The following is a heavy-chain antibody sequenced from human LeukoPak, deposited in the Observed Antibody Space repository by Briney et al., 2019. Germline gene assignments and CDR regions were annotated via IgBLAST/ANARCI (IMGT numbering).Heavy chain of an antibody. J-gene: IGHJ6*03. CDR2: VYTNGNT. Sequence: SQTLSLTCTVSGGSISSGSYYWSWIRQPAGKGLEWIGRVYTNGNTNYNPSLKSRVTISVDTSKNQFSLKLSSVTAADTAVYYCARGYSSSFRYYYYYYYMDVWGKGTTVTVSS. D-gene: IGHD6-6*01. CDR3: ARGYSSSFRYYYYYYYMDV. CDR1: GGSISSGSYY. V-gene: IGHV4-61*02.